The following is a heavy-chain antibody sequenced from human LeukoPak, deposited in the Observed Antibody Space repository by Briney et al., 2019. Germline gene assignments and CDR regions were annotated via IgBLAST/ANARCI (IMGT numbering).Heavy chain of an antibody. CDR1: GFTLSRFW. CDR3: AREGAATGDFDY. D-gene: IGHD2-8*02. Sequence: GGSLRLSCAVSGFTLSRFWMSWSRQAPGKGLEWVASINSDGSEGYYADSVKGRFTISRDNYRKTLYLQMNSLRAEDTAVYFCAREGAATGDFDYWGQGILVTVSS. J-gene: IGHJ4*02. CDR2: INSDGSEG. V-gene: IGHV3-7*01.